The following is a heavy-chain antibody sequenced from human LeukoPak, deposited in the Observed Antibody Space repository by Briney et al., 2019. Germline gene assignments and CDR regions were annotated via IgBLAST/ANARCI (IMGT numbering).Heavy chain of an antibody. CDR2: IYYSGST. J-gene: IGHJ4*02. D-gene: IGHD3-10*01. V-gene: IGHV4-59*01. Sequence: SETLSLTCTVSGGSISSYYWSWIRQPPGEGLEWIGYIYYSGSTNYNPSLKSRVTISVDTSKNQFSLKLSSVTAADTAVYYCARDGSSGSYSPYIDYWGQGTLVTVSS. CDR3: ARDGSSGSYSPYIDY. CDR1: GGSISSYY.